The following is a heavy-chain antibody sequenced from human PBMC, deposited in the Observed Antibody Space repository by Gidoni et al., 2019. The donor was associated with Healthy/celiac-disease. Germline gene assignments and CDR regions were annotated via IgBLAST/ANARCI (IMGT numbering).Heavy chain of an antibody. V-gene: IGHV1-8*01. D-gene: IGHD3-9*01. CDR3: ASGGIDYDILTGSAYNWFDP. CDR2: MNPNSGNT. J-gene: IGHJ5*02. CDR1: GYTFTSYD. Sequence: QVQLVQSGAEVKKPGASVKVSCKASGYTFTSYDINWVRQATGQGLEWMGWMNPNSGNTGYAQKFQGRVTMTRNTSISTAYMELSSLRSEDTAVYYCASGGIDYDILTGSAYNWFDPWGQGTLVTVSS.